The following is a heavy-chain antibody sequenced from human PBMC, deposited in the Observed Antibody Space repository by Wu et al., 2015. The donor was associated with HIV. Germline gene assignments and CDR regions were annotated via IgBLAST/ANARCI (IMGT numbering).Heavy chain of an antibody. V-gene: IGHV1-69*13. CDR1: GGTFSSSA. CDR2: IIPMYGTT. CDR3: ARDREYSSSWYVAFDI. J-gene: IGHJ3*02. D-gene: IGHD6-13*01. Sequence: QVQLVQSGAEVKKPGSSVRVSCKASGGTFSSSAVSWVRQAPGQGLEWMGRIIPMYGTTNYAQRFLGTVTMTADESMSTAYMELSSLRSEDTAVYYCARDREYSSSWYVAFDIWGQGTMVTVSS.